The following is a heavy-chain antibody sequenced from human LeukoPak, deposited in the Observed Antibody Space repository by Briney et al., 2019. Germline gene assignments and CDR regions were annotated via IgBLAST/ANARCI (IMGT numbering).Heavy chain of an antibody. D-gene: IGHD1-7*01. Sequence: GSLRLSCAASGFIFSNYAMSWVRQAPGKGLEWVSIINDRGGITYAQSVKGRFTISRDNSKNTVYLQMNSLRAEDTAVYYCARMNSGGTTLYYFDYWGQGTLVTVSS. CDR2: INDRGGIT. J-gene: IGHJ4*02. V-gene: IGHV3-23*01. CDR3: ARMNSGGTTLYYFDY. CDR1: GFIFSNYA.